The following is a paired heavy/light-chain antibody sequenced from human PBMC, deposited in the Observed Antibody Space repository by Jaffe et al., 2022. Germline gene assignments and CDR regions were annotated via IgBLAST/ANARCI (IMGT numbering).Heavy chain of an antibody. J-gene: IGHJ3*02. CDR3: ARHHDHGSERELAFDI. Sequence: QVQLQESGPGLVKPSETLSLTCAVSGYFVSTGYYWGWIRQPPGKGLEWIGSIYHSGSTYYDPSLKSRVTVAMDTSNNFFSLRLTSVTAADTAVYYCARHHDHGSERELAFDIWGQGTMVTVSS. CDR2: IYHSGST. CDR1: GYFVSTGYY. V-gene: IGHV4-38-2*01. D-gene: IGHD3-10*01.
Light chain of an antibody. CDR2: DAS. CDR3: QQRQNWPPLT. V-gene: IGKV3-11*01. CDR1: QSVSTY. J-gene: IGKJ4*01. Sequence: EVVLTQSPATLSLSPGERATLSCRASQSVSTYLAWYQQKPGQAPRLLIYDASNRATGIPARFSGSGSGTDFTLTISSLEPEDFAIYYCQQRQNWPPLTFGGGTRVEIK.